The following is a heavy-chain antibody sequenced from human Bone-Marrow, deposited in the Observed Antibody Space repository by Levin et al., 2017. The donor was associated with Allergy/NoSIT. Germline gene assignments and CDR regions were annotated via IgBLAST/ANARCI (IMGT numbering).Heavy chain of an antibody. CDR3: VQSPGTAPLYYFAS. V-gene: IGHV3-23*01. CDR2: ISAWGDTR. Sequence: PGGSLRLSCTASGFILENYAMSWVRQAPGKGLEWVSVISAWGDTRDYAESVKGRFTISRDTSKKKVYLQMNSLRAEDTAVYYCVQSPGTAPLYYFASWGQGTLVTVSS. CDR1: GFILENYA. D-gene: IGHD1-26*01. J-gene: IGHJ4*02.